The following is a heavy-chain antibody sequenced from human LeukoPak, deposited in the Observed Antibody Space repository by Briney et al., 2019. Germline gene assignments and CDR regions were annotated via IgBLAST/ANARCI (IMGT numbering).Heavy chain of an antibody. Sequence: ASVKVSCKASGYTFTSYGISWVRQAPGQGLEWMGWISAYNGNTNYAQKLQGRVTMTTDTSTSTAYMELRSLRSDGTAVYYCARDFWSGYYLTVNWFDPWGQGTLVTVSS. CDR3: ARDFWSGYYLTVNWFDP. V-gene: IGHV1-18*01. CDR2: ISAYNGNT. J-gene: IGHJ5*02. CDR1: GYTFTSYG. D-gene: IGHD3-3*01.